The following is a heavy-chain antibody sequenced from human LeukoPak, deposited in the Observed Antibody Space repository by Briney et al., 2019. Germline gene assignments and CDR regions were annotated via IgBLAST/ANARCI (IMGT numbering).Heavy chain of an antibody. CDR2: IIPILGIA. Sequence: ASVKVSCKASGGTFSSYAINWVRQAPGQGLEWMGRIIPILGIANYAQKFQGRVTITADKSTSTAYMELSSLRSEDTAVYYCARDIRDYGGNLPSDYWGQGTLVTVSS. V-gene: IGHV1-69*04. CDR3: ARDIRDYGGNLPSDY. J-gene: IGHJ4*02. CDR1: GGTFSSYA. D-gene: IGHD4-23*01.